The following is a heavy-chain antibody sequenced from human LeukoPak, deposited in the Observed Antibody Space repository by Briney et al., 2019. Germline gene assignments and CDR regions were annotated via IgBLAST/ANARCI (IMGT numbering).Heavy chain of an antibody. CDR2: INPSGGST. V-gene: IGHV1-46*01. CDR3: ARGEKNWNRSPYYFDY. D-gene: IGHD1-1*01. J-gene: IGHJ4*02. Sequence: GASVKVSCKASGYTFTSYYMHWVRQAPGQGLEWMGIINPSGGSTSYAQKFQGRVTMTRDTSTSTVYMELSSLRSEDTAVHYCARGEKNWNRSPYYFDYWGQGTLVTVSS. CDR1: GYTFTSYY.